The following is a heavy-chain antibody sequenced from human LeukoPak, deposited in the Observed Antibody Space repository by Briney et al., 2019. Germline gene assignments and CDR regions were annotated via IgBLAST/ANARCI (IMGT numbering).Heavy chain of an antibody. CDR3: ASGLDPVTGPFDS. J-gene: IGHJ5*01. D-gene: IGHD2-21*02. Sequence: ASVKVSCKASGYTFTSYDINLVRQATGQGLECMGWMNPNSGNTGYAQKFQGRVTMTRNTSISTAYMELSSLRSEDTAVYYCASGLDPVTGPFDSWGQGTMVTVSS. CDR2: MNPNSGNT. CDR1: GYTFTSYD. V-gene: IGHV1-8*01.